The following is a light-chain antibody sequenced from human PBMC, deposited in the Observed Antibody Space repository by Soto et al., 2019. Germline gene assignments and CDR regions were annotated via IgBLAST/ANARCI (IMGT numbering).Light chain of an antibody. CDR3: QQLNSYPREFT. Sequence: IQLTQSPSSLSASVGDRVTITCRASQGISSYLAWYQQKPGKAPKLLIYAASTLQSGVPSRSSGSGSGTDFTLTISSLQPEDFATYYCQQLNSYPREFTFGPGTKVDIK. J-gene: IGKJ3*01. CDR2: AAS. V-gene: IGKV1-9*01. CDR1: QGISSY.